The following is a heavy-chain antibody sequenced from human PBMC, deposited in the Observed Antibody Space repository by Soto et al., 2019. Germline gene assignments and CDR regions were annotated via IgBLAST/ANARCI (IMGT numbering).Heavy chain of an antibody. CDR1: GFSLSTSGVG. CDR3: SLSVNTSMPNGH. J-gene: IGHJ4*02. Sequence: QITLKESGPTLVKPTQTLTLTCTFSGFSLSTSGVGVGWIRQPPGKALEWLARIYWDDGKRYSPSLRSRLTITKDTSKTQVVLTMTTMGPVDTATYYCSLSVNTSMPNGHWGQGTLVTVSS. V-gene: IGHV2-5*02. D-gene: IGHD5-18*01. CDR2: IYWDDGK.